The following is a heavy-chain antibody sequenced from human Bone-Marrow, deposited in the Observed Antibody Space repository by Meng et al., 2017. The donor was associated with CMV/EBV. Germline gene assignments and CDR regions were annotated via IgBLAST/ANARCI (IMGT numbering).Heavy chain of an antibody. Sequence: SGYPLASYDITWLRQATGQGIEWMGWMNPTRGNTGYAQKFQGRVTITRNTSISTAYMELSSLRSEDTAVYYCARSRSRIAARRELDYWGQGTLVTVSS. CDR1: GYPLASYD. V-gene: IGHV1-8*03. CDR2: MNPTRGNT. D-gene: IGHD6-6*01. CDR3: ARSRSRIAARRELDY. J-gene: IGHJ4*02.